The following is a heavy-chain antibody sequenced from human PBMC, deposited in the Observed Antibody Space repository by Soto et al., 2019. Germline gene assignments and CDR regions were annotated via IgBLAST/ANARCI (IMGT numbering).Heavy chain of an antibody. CDR3: ARGRYGDY. V-gene: IGHV1-18*01. D-gene: IGHD1-1*01. Sequence: QVHLVQSGAEVKKPGASVKVSCQASGYAFTTYGITWVRQAPGQGLEWMGWISAHNGNTNYAQKLQGRVTVTRDTSTSTAYMELRILRSDYTAVYYCARGRYGDYWGQGALVTVSS. J-gene: IGHJ4*02. CDR1: GYAFTTYG. CDR2: ISAHNGNT.